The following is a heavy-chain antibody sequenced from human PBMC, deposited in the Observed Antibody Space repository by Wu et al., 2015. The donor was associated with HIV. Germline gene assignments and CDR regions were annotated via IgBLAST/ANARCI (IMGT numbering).Heavy chain of an antibody. CDR3: ALGDSSGYYTPPIDY. CDR2: FIPISGAP. Sequence: QVQLVQSGAEVKKPGSSVKVSCKASGGTFSNYAITWVRQAPGQGLEWMGGFIPISGAPNYIQKFQGRVTITTDESTNTAYMELSSLRSEDTAVYYCALGDSSGYYTPPIDYWGRGTAGHRLL. J-gene: IGHJ4*01. CDR1: GGTFSNYA. D-gene: IGHD3-22*01. V-gene: IGHV1-69*05.